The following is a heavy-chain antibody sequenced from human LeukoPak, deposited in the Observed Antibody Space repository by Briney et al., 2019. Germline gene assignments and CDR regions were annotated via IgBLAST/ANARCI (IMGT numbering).Heavy chain of an antibody. CDR1: GGSIISSSYY. Sequence: PSETLSLTCTVSGGSIISSSYYWGWIRQPPGKGLEWIGSIYYSGSTYYNPSLKSRVTISVDTSKNQFSLKLSSVTAADTAVYYYASAPGYYYYYYMDVWGKGTTVTVSS. CDR3: ASAPGYYYYYYMDV. CDR2: IYYSGST. V-gene: IGHV4-39*01. J-gene: IGHJ6*03.